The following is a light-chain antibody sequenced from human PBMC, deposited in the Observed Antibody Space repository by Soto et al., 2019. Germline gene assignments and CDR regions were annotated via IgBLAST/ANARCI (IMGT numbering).Light chain of an antibody. CDR2: YNN. J-gene: IGLJ3*02. V-gene: IGLV1-44*01. Sequence: QAVVTQPPSASGTPGQRVTISCSGTRSNIGSNTVNWYQRLPGTAPKLLIYYNNQRPSGVPARFSGSKSDTSASLAINGLQSEDEADYYCAAWDDSLKGGVFGGGTKLTVL. CDR3: AAWDDSLKGGV. CDR1: RSNIGSNT.